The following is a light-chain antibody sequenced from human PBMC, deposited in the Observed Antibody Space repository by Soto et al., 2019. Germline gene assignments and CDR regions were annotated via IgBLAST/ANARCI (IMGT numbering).Light chain of an antibody. CDR3: QQYHNWPVT. J-gene: IGKJ3*01. V-gene: IGKV3-15*01. CDR1: QSVSTN. Sequence: EIVMTQSPATLSVSPGAGATLSCRASQSVSTNLAWYQQRPGQPPRVLIYGASTRATGIPARFSGSGYGTEFSLTISSLQSEDFVVYYCQQYHNWPVTFGPGTKVDFK. CDR2: GAS.